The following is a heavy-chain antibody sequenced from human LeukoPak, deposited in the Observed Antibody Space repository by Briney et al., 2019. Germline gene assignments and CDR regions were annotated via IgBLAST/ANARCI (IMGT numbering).Heavy chain of an antibody. J-gene: IGHJ6*02. V-gene: IGHV3-30-3*01. Sequence: TGGSLRLSCAASGFTFSSYAMHWVRQAPGKGLEWVTVISYDGSNKYYADSVKGRFTISRDNSKNTLYLQMNSLRAEDAAVYYCARDPDGDRQAYYYGMDVWGQGTTVTVSS. D-gene: IGHD4-17*01. CDR1: GFTFSSYA. CDR2: ISYDGSNK. CDR3: ARDPDGDRQAYYYGMDV.